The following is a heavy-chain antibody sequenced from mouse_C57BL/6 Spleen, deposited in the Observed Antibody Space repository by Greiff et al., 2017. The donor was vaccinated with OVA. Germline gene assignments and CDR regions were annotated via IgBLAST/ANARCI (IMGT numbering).Heavy chain of an antibody. CDR1: GYTFTSYW. CDR3: ARGPTYGSSHWYFDV. V-gene: IGHV1-52*01. CDR2: IDPSDSET. D-gene: IGHD1-1*01. J-gene: IGHJ1*03. Sequence: QVQLQQPGAELVRPGSSVKLSCKASGYTFTSYWMHWVKQRPIQGLEWIGNIDPSDSETHYNQKFKDKATLTVDKSSSTAYMQVSSLTSEDSAVYYCARGPTYGSSHWYFDVWGTGTTVTVSS.